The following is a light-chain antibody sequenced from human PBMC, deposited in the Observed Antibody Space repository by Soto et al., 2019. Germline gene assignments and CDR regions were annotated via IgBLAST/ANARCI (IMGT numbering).Light chain of an antibody. V-gene: IGKV1-39*01. Sequence: DSHRTQSPSSRSACLGDRVPLTCRASQSISSYLNWYLQKPGKAPKLLIYTTSSLQSGVPSRFSGSGSGTDFILTISSLQPEDFATYYCQQTYSTPGTCGQGTKG. J-gene: IGKJ1*01. CDR2: TTS. CDR3: QQTYSTPGT. CDR1: QSISSY.